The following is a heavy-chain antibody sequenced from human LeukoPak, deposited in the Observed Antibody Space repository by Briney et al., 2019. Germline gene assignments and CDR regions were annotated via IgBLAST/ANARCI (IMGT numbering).Heavy chain of an antibody. Sequence: PSEALSLTCTVSGGSISSGGYYWSWIRQHPGKGLEWIGYIYYSGSTYYNPSLKSRVTISVDTSKNQFSLKLSSVTAADTAVYYCARVGGAAAFDYWGQGTLVTVSS. CDR2: IYYSGST. CDR1: GGSISSGGYY. V-gene: IGHV4-31*03. D-gene: IGHD2-2*01. J-gene: IGHJ4*02. CDR3: ARVGGAAAFDY.